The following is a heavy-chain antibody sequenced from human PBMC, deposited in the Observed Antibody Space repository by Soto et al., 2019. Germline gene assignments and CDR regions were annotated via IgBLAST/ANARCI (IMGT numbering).Heavy chain of an antibody. CDR2: ISGSGGAT. J-gene: IGHJ4*02. CDR3: AKDKGDELFLGYYDY. V-gene: IGHV3-23*01. D-gene: IGHD1-7*01. CDR1: EFNFRGHG. Sequence: GVPQRLSYTASEFNFRGHGMNWVRQDPGKGLEWVSAISGSGGATYYADSVKGRFTISRDNSKNTMYLQMNSLRAEDTAIYYCAKDKGDELFLGYYDYWGQGTLVTGSS.